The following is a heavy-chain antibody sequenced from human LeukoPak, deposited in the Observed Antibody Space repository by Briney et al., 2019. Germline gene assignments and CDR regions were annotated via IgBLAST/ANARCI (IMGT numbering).Heavy chain of an antibody. D-gene: IGHD2-2*01. CDR2: INPNSGGT. CDR1: GYTFTGYY. V-gene: IGHV1-2*02. J-gene: IGHJ4*02. CDR3: ASFIVVVPAAISIDY. Sequence: ASVKVSCKASGYTFTGYYMHWVRQAPGQGLKWMGWINPNSGGTNYAQKFQGRVTMTRDTSISTAYMELSRLRSDDTAVYYCASFIVVVPAAISIDYWGQGTLVTVSS.